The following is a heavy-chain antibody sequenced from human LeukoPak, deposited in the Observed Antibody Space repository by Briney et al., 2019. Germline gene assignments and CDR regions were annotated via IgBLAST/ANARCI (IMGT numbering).Heavy chain of an antibody. CDR2: IYSDGNT. CDR3: ARDHNWGFDH. J-gene: IGHJ4*02. CDR1: GFTVSSNY. Sequence: GGSLRLSCAASGFTVSSNYMSWVRQAPGKGLEWVSVIYSDGNTYYADSVKGRFTISRHNAKNSLYLQMNSLRDEDTAVYYCARDHNWGFDHWGQGTLVTVSP. V-gene: IGHV3-53*01. D-gene: IGHD3-16*01.